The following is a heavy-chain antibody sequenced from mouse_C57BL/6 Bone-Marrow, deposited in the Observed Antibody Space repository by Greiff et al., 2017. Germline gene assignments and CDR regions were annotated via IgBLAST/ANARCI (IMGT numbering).Heavy chain of an antibody. D-gene: IGHD1-1*01. CDR1: GFTFSSYG. CDR2: ISSGGSYT. J-gene: IGHJ1*03. Sequence: EVQRVESGGDLVKPGGSLKLSCAASGFTFSSYGMSWVRQTPDKRLEWVATISSGGSYTYYPDSVKGRFTISRDNAKNTLYLQMSSLKSEDTAMYYCARYYGSSPDVWGTGTTVTVSS. CDR3: ARYYGSSPDV. V-gene: IGHV5-6*01.